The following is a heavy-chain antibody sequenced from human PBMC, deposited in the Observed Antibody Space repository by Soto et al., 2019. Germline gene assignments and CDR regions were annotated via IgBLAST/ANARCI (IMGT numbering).Heavy chain of an antibody. V-gene: IGHV3-11*01. J-gene: IGHJ6*02. Sequence: PGGSLRLSCAASGFTFSDYYMSWIRQAPGKGLEWVSYISSSGSTIYYADSVKGRFTISRDNAKNSLYLQMNSLRAEDTAVYYCARDLRSRYDSPENGMDVWGQGTTVTVSS. CDR2: ISSSGSTI. CDR3: ARDLRSRYDSPENGMDV. D-gene: IGHD3-22*01. CDR1: GFTFSDYY.